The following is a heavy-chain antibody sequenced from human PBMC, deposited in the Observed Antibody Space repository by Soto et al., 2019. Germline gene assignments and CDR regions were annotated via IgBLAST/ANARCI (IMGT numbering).Heavy chain of an antibody. J-gene: IGHJ6*02. CDR1: GFRFDDYN. Sequence: PGGSLRLSCAASGFRFDDYNMHWVRQAPGKGLEWVSLITWNGGNTYYADSVKGRFTISRDGTTQSVFLQMTSLKRGDTGLYDCARETFSFGSARDGWGQLSTVTVYS. V-gene: IGHV3-43*01. CDR2: ITWNGGNT. CDR3: ARETFSFGSARDG. D-gene: IGHD3-3*01.